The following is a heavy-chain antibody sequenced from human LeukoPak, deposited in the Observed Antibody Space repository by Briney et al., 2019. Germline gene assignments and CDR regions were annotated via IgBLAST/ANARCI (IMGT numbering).Heavy chain of an antibody. CDR2: INTAGSST. Sequence: GGSLRLSCAASGFTFSSYWMHWVRQAPGKGLVWVSRINTAGSSTTYADSVKGRFTISRDNAKNTLYLQMNSLRAEDTAVYYCARERDSSGPYYFDYWGQGTLVTVSS. D-gene: IGHD3-22*01. CDR1: GFTFSSYW. V-gene: IGHV3-74*01. J-gene: IGHJ4*02. CDR3: ARERDSSGPYYFDY.